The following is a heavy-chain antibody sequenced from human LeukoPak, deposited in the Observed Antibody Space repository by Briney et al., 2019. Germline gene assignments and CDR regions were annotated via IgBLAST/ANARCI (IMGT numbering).Heavy chain of an antibody. D-gene: IGHD3-10*01. CDR1: GFTFSNYW. CDR2: IKQDGSEK. J-gene: IGHJ4*02. V-gene: IGHV3-7*01. Sequence: GGSLRLSCAASGFTFSNYWMRWVRQAPGKGLEWVANIKQDGSEKYYVDSVKGRFTISRDNAKNSLYLQMNSLRAEDTAVYYCARGQKLLWFGEAFDYWGQGTLVTVPS. CDR3: ARGQKLLWFGEAFDY.